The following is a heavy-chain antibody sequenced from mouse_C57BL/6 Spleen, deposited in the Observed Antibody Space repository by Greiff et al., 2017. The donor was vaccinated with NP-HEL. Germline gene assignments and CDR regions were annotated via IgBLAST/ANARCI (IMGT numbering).Heavy chain of an antibody. V-gene: IGHV1-64*01. D-gene: IGHD3-3*01. J-gene: IGHJ2*01. CDR1: GYTFTSYW. CDR2: IHPNSGST. Sequence: QVHVKQPGAELVKPGASVKLSCKASGYTFTSYWMHWVKQRPGQGLEWIGMIHPNSGSTNYNEKFKSKATLTVDKSSSTAYMQLSSLTSEDSAVYYCARERGLRDYFDYWGQGTTLTVSS. CDR3: ARERGLRDYFDY.